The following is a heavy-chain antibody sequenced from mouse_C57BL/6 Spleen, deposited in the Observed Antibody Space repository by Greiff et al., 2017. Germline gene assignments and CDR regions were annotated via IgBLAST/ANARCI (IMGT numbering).Heavy chain of an antibody. V-gene: IGHV1-81*01. J-gene: IGHJ1*03. D-gene: IGHD2-4*01. Sequence: VQLQESGAELARPGASVKLSCKASGYTFTSYGISWVKQRTGQGLEWIGEIYPRSGNTYYNEKFKGKATLTADKSSSTAYMELRSLTSEDSAVYFCARNYDYGESYWYFDVWGTGTTVTVSS. CDR3: ARNYDYGESYWYFDV. CDR2: IYPRSGNT. CDR1: GYTFTSYG.